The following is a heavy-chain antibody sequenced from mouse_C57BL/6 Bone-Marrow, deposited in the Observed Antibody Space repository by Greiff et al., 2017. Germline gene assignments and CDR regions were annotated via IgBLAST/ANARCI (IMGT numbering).Heavy chain of an antibody. D-gene: IGHD3-1*01. CDR2: INPGSGGP. J-gene: IGHJ1*03. V-gene: IGHV1-54*01. CDR1: GYAFTNYL. CDR3: ARSGYSDFDV. Sequence: QVQLRQSGAELVRPGTSVKVSCKASGYAFTNYLIEWVQQRPGQGREWIGVINPGSGGPNYNEKFTGKATLTADKSSSTAYMQLSSLTSEASAVYVCARSGYSDFDVWGTGTTVTVSS.